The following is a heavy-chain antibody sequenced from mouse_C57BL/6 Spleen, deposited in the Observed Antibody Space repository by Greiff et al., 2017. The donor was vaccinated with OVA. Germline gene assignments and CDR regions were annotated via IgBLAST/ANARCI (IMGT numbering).Heavy chain of an antibody. CDR2: INPNNGGT. J-gene: IGHJ3*01. CDR1: GYTFTDYY. CDR3: ASYGNYVRAWFAY. D-gene: IGHD2-1*01. V-gene: IGHV1-26*01. Sequence: EVQLQQSGPELVKPGASVKISCKASGYTFTDYYMNWVKQSHGKSLEWIGDINPNNGGTSYNQKFKGKATLTVDKSSSTAYMELRSLTSEDSAVYYCASYGNYVRAWFAYWGQGTLVTVAA.